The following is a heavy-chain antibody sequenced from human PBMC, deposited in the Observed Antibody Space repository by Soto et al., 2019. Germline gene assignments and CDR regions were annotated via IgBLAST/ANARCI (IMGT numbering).Heavy chain of an antibody. V-gene: IGHV3-30*18. CDR2: ISYDGSNK. J-gene: IGHJ6*02. CDR3: AKDRLDLTVTTSGMDV. CDR1: GFTFSSYG. Sequence: GGSLRLSCAVSGFTFSSYGMHWVRQAPGKGLEWVAVISYDGSNKYYADSVKGRFTISRDNSKNTLYLQMNSLRAEDTAVYYCAKDRLDLTVTTSGMDVWGQGTTVTVSS. D-gene: IGHD4-17*01.